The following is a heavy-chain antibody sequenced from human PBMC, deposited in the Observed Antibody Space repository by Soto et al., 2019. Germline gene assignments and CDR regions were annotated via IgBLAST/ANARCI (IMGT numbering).Heavy chain of an antibody. CDR2: IIPIFGTA. V-gene: IGHV1-69*13. Sequence: ASVKVSCKASGGTFSSYAISWVRQAPGQGLEWMGGIIPIFGTANYAQKFQGRVTITADESTSTAYMELSSLRSEDTAVYYCATPFTTSGSYRWFDPWGQGTLVTVSS. J-gene: IGHJ5*02. CDR1: GGTFSSYA. CDR3: ATPFTTSGSYRWFDP. D-gene: IGHD1-26*01.